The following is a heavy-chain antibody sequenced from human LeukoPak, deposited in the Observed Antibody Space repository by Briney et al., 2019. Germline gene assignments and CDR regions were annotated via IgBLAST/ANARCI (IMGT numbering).Heavy chain of an antibody. D-gene: IGHD3-10*01. Sequence: GESLKISCKGSGYSFTSYWIGWVRQMPGKGLEWMGIIYPGDSDTRYSPSFQGQVTISADKSISTAYLQWSSLKASDAAIYYCARPPSNSGSYDAFEFWGQGTMVTVSS. CDR1: GYSFTSYW. CDR3: ARPPSNSGSYDAFEF. J-gene: IGHJ3*01. V-gene: IGHV5-51*01. CDR2: IYPGDSDT.